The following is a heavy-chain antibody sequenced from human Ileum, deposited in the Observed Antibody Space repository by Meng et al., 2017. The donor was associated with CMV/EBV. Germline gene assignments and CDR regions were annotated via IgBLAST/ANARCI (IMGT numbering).Heavy chain of an antibody. Sequence: QGQLVQSGAEVKKPGASVKVSCKTSGYTFSNYGLNWIRQAPGQGLEWMGWVSPYNGDTHYPQSLQGRVTMTTDASTKTVYMELRNLRSDDTAVYYCSRETVGAGDYWGQGTLVTVSS. CDR2: VSPYNGDT. V-gene: IGHV1-18*01. CDR1: GYTFSNYG. J-gene: IGHJ4*02. CDR3: SRETVGAGDY. D-gene: IGHD1-26*01.